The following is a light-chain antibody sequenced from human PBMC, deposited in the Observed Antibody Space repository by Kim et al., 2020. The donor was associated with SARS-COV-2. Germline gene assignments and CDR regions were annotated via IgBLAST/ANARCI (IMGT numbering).Light chain of an antibody. J-gene: IGKJ2*01. CDR1: QSVSRN. Sequence: VSPGERATLSCRASQSVSRNLAWYQQKPGQAPSLLIYGASTRATGIPSRFSGSGSGTEFTLTISSLQSEDFAVFSCQQYNNWPYTFGQGTKLEI. CDR3: QQYNNWPYT. V-gene: IGKV3-15*01. CDR2: GAS.